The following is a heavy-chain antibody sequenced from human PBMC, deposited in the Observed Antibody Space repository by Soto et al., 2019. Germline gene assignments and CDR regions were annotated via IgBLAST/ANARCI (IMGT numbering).Heavy chain of an antibody. V-gene: IGHV6-1*01. CDR2: TYYRSKWYN. D-gene: IGHD3-16*02. J-gene: IGHJ3*02. CDR1: GDSVSSNSAA. Sequence: SQTLSLTCAISGDSVSSNSAAWNWIRQSPSRGLEWLGRTYYRSKWYNDYAVSVKSRITINPDTSKNQLSLQLNSVTPDDTAVYYCARDRHDAIVTHTDAFDIWGQGXMVTV. CDR3: ARDRHDAIVTHTDAFDI.